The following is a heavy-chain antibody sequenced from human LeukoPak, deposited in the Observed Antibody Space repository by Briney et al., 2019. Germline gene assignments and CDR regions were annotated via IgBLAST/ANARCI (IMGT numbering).Heavy chain of an antibody. D-gene: IGHD6-19*01. CDR2: ISGSGGST. Sequence: GGSLRRSCAASGFTFSSYAMSWVRQAPGKGLEWVSAISGSGGSTYYADSVKGRFTISRDNSKNTLYLQMNSLRAEDTAVYYCAKGREWLVQVFDYWGQGTLVTVSS. CDR1: GFTFSSYA. CDR3: AKGREWLVQVFDY. V-gene: IGHV3-23*01. J-gene: IGHJ4*02.